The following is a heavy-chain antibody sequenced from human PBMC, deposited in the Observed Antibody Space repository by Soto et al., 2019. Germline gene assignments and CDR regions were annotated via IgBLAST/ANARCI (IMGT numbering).Heavy chain of an antibody. CDR2: ISYDGSNK. D-gene: IGHD3-3*01. CDR1: GFTFSSYA. CDR3: ARESHLERFLEWWRASAFDL. Sequence: QVQLVESGGGVVQPGRSLRLSCAASGFTFSSYAMHWVRQAPGKGLEWVAVISYDGSNKYYADSVKGRFTISRDNSKNPLYLQMNSLRAEETAVYYCARESHLERFLEWWRASAFDLWGQGTMVTVSS. V-gene: IGHV3-30-3*01. J-gene: IGHJ3*01.